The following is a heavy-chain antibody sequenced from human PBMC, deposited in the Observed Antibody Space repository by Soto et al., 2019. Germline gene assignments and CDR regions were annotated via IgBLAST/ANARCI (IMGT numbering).Heavy chain of an antibody. Sequence: GASVKVSCKASGYTFTSYGISWVRQAPGQGLEWMGWISAYNGNTNYAQKLQGRVTMTTDTSTSTAYMELRSLRSDDTAVYYCARDRRGELLPYYYGMDVWGQGTTVTVSS. D-gene: IGHD1-26*01. CDR2: ISAYNGNT. J-gene: IGHJ6*02. V-gene: IGHV1-18*01. CDR3: ARDRRGELLPYYYGMDV. CDR1: GYTFTSYG.